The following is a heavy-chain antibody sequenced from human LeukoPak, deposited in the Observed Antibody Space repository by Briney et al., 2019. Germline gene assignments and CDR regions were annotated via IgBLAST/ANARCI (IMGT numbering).Heavy chain of an antibody. CDR1: GFTFSSYN. CDR3: AKDEDTWGYTISGN. V-gene: IGHV3-21*01. D-gene: IGHD3-16*01. Sequence: GGSLRLSCAASGFTFSSYNMNWVRQAPGKGLEWVSSISGNSNYIYYADSVKGRVTISRDNAKNSLYLQMNSLRAEDTAVYYCAKDEDTWGYTISGNWGQGTLVTVSS. J-gene: IGHJ4*02. CDR2: ISGNSNYI.